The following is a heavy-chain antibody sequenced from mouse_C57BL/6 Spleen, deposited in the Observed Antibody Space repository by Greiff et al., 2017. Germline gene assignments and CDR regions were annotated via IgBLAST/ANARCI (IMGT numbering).Heavy chain of an antibody. Sequence: VQLQQSGPELVKPGASVKISCKASGYTFTDYYMNWVKQSHGKSLKWIGDINPNNGGTSYNQKFKGKATLTVDKSSSTAYMELRSLTSEDSAVYYCARRDYGSPYWYFDVWGTGTTVTVSS. V-gene: IGHV1-26*01. J-gene: IGHJ1*03. CDR1: GYTFTDYY. CDR3: ARRDYGSPYWYFDV. CDR2: INPNNGGT. D-gene: IGHD1-1*01.